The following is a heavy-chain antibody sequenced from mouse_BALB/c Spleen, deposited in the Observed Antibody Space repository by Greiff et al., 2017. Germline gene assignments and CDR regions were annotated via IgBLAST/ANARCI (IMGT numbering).Heavy chain of an antibody. CDR1: GFNIKDTY. CDR3: ALYYGSIYGSAMDY. CDR2: IDPANGNT. V-gene: IGHV14-3*02. J-gene: IGHJ4*01. D-gene: IGHD1-1*01. Sequence: VQLQQSGAELVKPGASVKLSCTASGFNIKDTYMHWVKQRPEQGLEWIGRIDPANGNTKYDPKFQGKATITADTSSNTAYLQLSSLTSEDTAVYYCALYYGSIYGSAMDYWGQGTSVTVSS.